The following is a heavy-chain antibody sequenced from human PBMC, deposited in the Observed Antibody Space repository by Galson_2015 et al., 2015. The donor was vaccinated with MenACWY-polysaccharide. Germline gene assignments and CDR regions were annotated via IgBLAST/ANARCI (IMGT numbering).Heavy chain of an antibody. D-gene: IGHD1-26*01. Sequence: LRLSCAASGFTFSSYWMSWVRQAPGEGLEWVANIKQDGSEKYYVDSVKGRFTISRDNAKNSLYLQMNSLRAEDTAVYYCARPNTGTYYAYAFDFWGQGTLVTVSS. J-gene: IGHJ4*02. CDR3: ARPNTGTYYAYAFDF. CDR1: GFTFSSYW. CDR2: IKQDGSEK. V-gene: IGHV3-7*01.